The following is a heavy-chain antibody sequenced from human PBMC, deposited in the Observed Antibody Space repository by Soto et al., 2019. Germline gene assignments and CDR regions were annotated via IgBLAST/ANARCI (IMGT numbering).Heavy chain of an antibody. D-gene: IGHD3-10*01. Sequence: QVQLQESGPGLVKPSETLSLTCSVSGGSITSHYCSWFRQPPGKGLEWIGYIHHSGSTSYNPSLKSRVTMSVATFKNQFSLKVSSVTAADTALYYCARQGFGQLHGLVDVWGAGTTGTVSS. CDR3: ARQGFGQLHGLVDV. V-gene: IGHV4-59*08. CDR2: IHHSGST. CDR1: GGSITSHY. J-gene: IGHJ6*04.